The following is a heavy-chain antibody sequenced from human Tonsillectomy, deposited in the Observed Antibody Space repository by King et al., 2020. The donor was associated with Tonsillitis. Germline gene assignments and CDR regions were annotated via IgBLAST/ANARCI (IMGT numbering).Heavy chain of an antibody. D-gene: IGHD3-10*01. J-gene: IGHJ1*01. CDR2: INPSGGST. Sequence: QLVQSGAEVKKPGASMKISCKASGYTFTSYYMHWVRQAPGQGLEWMGIINPSGGSTSYAQKFQGRVTVTRDTSTTTVYMELSSLRSEDTAVYYCARGAVRGVTTNGSFQHWGQGTLVTVSS. CDR1: GYTFTSYY. V-gene: IGHV1-46*01. CDR3: ARGAVRGVTTNGSFQH.